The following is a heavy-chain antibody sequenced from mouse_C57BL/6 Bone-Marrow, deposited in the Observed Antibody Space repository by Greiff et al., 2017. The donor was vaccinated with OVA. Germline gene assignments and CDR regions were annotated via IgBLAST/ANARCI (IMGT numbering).Heavy chain of an antibody. Sequence: VQLQQSGAELVRPGTSVKVSCKASGYAFTNYLIEWVKQRPGQGLEWIGVINPGSGGTNYNEKFKGKATLTADKYSSTSSMQLSSLTSEDSAVYFCARDYGSSPPYWYFDVWGTGTTVTVSS. CDR3: ARDYGSSPPYWYFDV. CDR1: GYAFTNYL. D-gene: IGHD1-1*01. CDR2: INPGSGGT. V-gene: IGHV1-54*01. J-gene: IGHJ1*03.